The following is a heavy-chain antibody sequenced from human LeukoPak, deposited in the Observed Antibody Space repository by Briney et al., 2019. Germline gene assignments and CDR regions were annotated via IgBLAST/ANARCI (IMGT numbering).Heavy chain of an antibody. Sequence: GGSLRLSCAASGFTFSDYYMSWIRQAPGKGREWVSYISGSGSTIYYADSVKGRSTISRDNAKNSLYLQMNSLRAEDTAVYYCARASTVWYYDSSGSEMDVWGKGTTVTVSS. CDR3: ARASTVWYYDSSGSEMDV. CDR1: GFTFSDYY. CDR2: ISGSGSTI. V-gene: IGHV3-11*04. J-gene: IGHJ6*04. D-gene: IGHD3-22*01.